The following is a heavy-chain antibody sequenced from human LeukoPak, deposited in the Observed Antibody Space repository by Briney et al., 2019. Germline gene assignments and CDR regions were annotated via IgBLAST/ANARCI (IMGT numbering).Heavy chain of an antibody. CDR2: ISGSSYYI. CDR1: GFTFSSYT. CDR3: ARDIYGGNWPNDY. J-gene: IGHJ4*02. V-gene: IGHV3-21*01. Sequence: GGSLRLSCAASGFTFSSYTLNWVRQAPGKGLEWVSSISGSSYYIYYANSVKGRFTISRDNAKNSLYLQMNSLRAEDTAVYYCARDIYGGNWPNDYWGRGTLVTVSS. D-gene: IGHD4-23*01.